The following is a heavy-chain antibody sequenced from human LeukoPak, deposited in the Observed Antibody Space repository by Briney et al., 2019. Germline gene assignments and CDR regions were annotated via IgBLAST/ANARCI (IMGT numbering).Heavy chain of an antibody. CDR3: AKALDLVATIRTFFDY. CDR2: ISGSGGST. CDR1: AFTFSSYS. Sequence: PGGSLRLSCAASAFTFSSYSMSWVRLAPGKGLEWVSTISGSGGSTYYADSVRGRFTISRDNSKNTLYLQMNSLRAEDTAVYYCAKALDLVATIRTFFDYWGQGTLVTVSS. J-gene: IGHJ4*02. D-gene: IGHD5-12*01. V-gene: IGHV3-23*01.